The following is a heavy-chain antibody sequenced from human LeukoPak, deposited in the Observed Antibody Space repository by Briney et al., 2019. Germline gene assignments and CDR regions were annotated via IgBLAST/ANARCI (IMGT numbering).Heavy chain of an antibody. CDR2: IYTSGST. CDR1: GGSMSSSSYY. Sequence: PSETLSLTCTVSGGSMSSSSYYWGWIRQPPGKGLEWIGRIYTSGSTNYNPSLKSRVTMSVDTSKNQFSLKLSSVTAADTAVYYCARGGARIFSYDSSGYYSWGQGTLVTVSS. D-gene: IGHD3-22*01. J-gene: IGHJ4*02. V-gene: IGHV4-61*05. CDR3: ARGGARIFSYDSSGYYS.